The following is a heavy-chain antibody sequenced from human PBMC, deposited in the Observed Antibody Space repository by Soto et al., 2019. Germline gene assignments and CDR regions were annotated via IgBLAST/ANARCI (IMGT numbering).Heavy chain of an antibody. V-gene: IGHV3-7*01. CDR3: ARDIIGYCTNGVCYTGVFDY. Sequence: GGSLRLSCAASGFTFSSYWMSWVRQAPGKGLEWVANIKQDGSEKYYVDSVKGRFTISRDNAKNSLYLQMNSLRAEDTAVYYCARDIIGYCTNGVCYTGVFDYWGQGTLVTVSS. CDR2: IKQDGSEK. D-gene: IGHD2-8*01. CDR1: GFTFSSYW. J-gene: IGHJ4*02.